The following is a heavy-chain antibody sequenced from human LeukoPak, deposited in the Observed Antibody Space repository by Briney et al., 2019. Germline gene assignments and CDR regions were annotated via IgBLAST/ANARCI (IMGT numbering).Heavy chain of an antibody. J-gene: IGHJ5*02. Sequence: GGSLRLSCAASGFTFSSYGMHWVRQAPGKGLEWVAFIRYDGSNKYYADSVKGRFTISRDNSKNTLYPQMNSLRAEDTAVYYCAKDLGTRGSSLNWFDPWGQGTLVTVSS. V-gene: IGHV3-30*02. CDR3: AKDLGTRGSSLNWFDP. CDR1: GFTFSSYG. D-gene: IGHD6-13*01. CDR2: IRYDGSNK.